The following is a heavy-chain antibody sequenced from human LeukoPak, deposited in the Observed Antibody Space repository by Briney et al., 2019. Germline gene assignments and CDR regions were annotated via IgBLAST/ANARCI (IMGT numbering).Heavy chain of an antibody. CDR3: ARVLSLHYYYSMDV. J-gene: IGHJ6*03. CDR2: NNPNSAGT. CDR1: GYTFTGYY. V-gene: IGHV1-2*02. Sequence: ASVKVSCKASGYTFTGYYMHWVRQAPGQGLEWMGWNNPNSAGTNYAQKFQGRVTMTRDTSISTAYMELSRLRSDDTAVYYCARVLSLHYYYSMDVWGKGTTVTVSS.